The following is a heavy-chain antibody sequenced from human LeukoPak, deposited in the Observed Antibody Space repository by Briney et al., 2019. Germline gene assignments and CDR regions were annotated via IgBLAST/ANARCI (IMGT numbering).Heavy chain of an antibody. CDR3: ATNRVGTYDRPFDI. V-gene: IGHV4-59*08. J-gene: IGHJ3*02. D-gene: IGHD1-26*01. CDR2: IHYTGTT. CDR1: GGSINSHY. Sequence: PSETLSLTCIVSGGSINSHYWSWIRQPPGKGLEWIGDIHYTGTTKYNPSVKSRVTISVDTSKNQFSLELSSVTATDTAVYFCATNRVGTYDRPFDIWGQGTMVTVSS.